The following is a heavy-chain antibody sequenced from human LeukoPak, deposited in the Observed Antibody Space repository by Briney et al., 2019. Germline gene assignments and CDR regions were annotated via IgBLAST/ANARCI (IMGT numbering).Heavy chain of an antibody. J-gene: IGHJ4*02. D-gene: IGHD1-7*01. CDR2: IFHNGDT. V-gene: IGHV4-30-2*01. Sequence: SETLSLTCAISGGSFSWGGSYWSWIRQPPGKGLEWLGYIFHNGDTYYNSSLKSRVSLSVDKANKKISLRLTSVTAADAAVYFCARDSRLASRTGTFDSWGQGTLVIVSS. CDR3: ARDSRLASRTGTFDS. CDR1: GGSFSWGGSY.